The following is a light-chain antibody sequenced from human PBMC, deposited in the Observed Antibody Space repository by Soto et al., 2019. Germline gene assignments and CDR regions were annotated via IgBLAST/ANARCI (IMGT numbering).Light chain of an antibody. V-gene: IGKV4-1*01. CDR2: WAS. Sequence: DIVMTQSPESLAVSLGERATIDCKSSQSVLYSSNNKNYLAWYQHKPGQPPKLLISWASTRESGVPDRFSGSGSGTDFTLTISGLQAEDVAVYYCQQYYSTPLTFGGGTKVEIK. CDR1: QSVLYSSNNKNY. J-gene: IGKJ4*01. CDR3: QQYYSTPLT.